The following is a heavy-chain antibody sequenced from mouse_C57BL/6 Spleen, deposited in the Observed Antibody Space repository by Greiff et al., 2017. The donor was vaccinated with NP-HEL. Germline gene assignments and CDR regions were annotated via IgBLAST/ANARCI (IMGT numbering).Heavy chain of an antibody. D-gene: IGHD2-5*01. Sequence: QVQLQQSGAELVRPGTSVKVSCKASGYAFTNYLIEWVKQRPGQGLEWIGVINPGSGGTNYNEKFKGKATLTADKSSSTAYMQLSSLTSEDSAVYFCAREGDYYSNDFDYWGQGTTLTVSS. CDR2: INPGSGGT. J-gene: IGHJ2*01. CDR3: AREGDYYSNDFDY. CDR1: GYAFTNYL. V-gene: IGHV1-54*01.